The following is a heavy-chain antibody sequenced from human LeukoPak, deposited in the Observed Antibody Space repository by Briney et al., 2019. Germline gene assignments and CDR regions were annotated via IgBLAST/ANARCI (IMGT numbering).Heavy chain of an antibody. V-gene: IGHV4-39*07. CDR2: IYYSGST. CDR3: ARGQWLAFDY. J-gene: IGHJ4*02. CDR1: GGSISRSSYY. D-gene: IGHD6-19*01. Sequence: SETLSLTCTVSGGSISRSSYYWGWIRQPPGKGLEWIGSIYYSGSTYYNPSLKSRVTISVDTSKNQFSLKLSSVTAADTAVYYCARGQWLAFDYWGQGTLVTVSS.